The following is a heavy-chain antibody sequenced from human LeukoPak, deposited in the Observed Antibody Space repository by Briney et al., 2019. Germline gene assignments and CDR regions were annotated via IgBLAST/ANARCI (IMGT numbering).Heavy chain of an antibody. V-gene: IGHV3-74*01. J-gene: IGHJ4*02. D-gene: IGHD6-19*01. CDR2: INSDGSST. CDR3: ARGFWGSSGWYY. Sequence: PGGPLGLPCAAPGFTFSSNWMHWVRQAPGKGRVGVSRINSDGSSTSYADSVKGRFTISRDNAKNTLYLQMNSLRAEDTAVYYCARGFWGSSGWYYWGQGTLVTVSS. CDR1: GFTFSSNW.